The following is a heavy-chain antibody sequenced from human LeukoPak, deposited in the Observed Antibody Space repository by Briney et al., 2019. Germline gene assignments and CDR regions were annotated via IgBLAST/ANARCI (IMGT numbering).Heavy chain of an antibody. J-gene: IGHJ4*02. CDR3: ARGYYGSGSYYSGDRVDY. CDR2: INPNSGGT. CDR1: GYTFTGYY. V-gene: IGHV1-2*02. Sequence: GASVKVSCKASGYTFTGYYMHWVRQAPGQGLEWMGWINPNSGGTNYAQKFQGRVTMTRDTSISTAYMGLSRLRSDDTAVYYCARGYYGSGSYYSGDRVDYWGQGTLVTVSS. D-gene: IGHD3-10*01.